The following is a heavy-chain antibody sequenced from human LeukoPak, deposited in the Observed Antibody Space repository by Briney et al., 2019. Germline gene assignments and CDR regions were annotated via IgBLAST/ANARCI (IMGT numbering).Heavy chain of an antibody. CDR1: GFTFSNYG. D-gene: IGHD3-16*01. CDR2: MWVWNDGSNE. CDR3: ARDRFPHDDAHYGMDV. V-gene: IGHV3-33*01. Sequence: PGRSLRLSCTASGFTFSNYGMHWVRRAPGKGLEWVAVMWVWNDGSNEYYADSVKGRFTIARDNSKNTLYLQMVSLRAEDTADYYCARDRFPHDDAHYGMDVWGQGTTVTVSS. J-gene: IGHJ6*02.